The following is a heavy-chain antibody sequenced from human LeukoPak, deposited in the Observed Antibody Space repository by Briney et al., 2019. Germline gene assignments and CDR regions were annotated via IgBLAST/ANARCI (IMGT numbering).Heavy chain of an antibody. CDR2: IYSGGST. Sequence: PGGSLRLSCAASGFTVSSNYMSWVRQAPGKGLEWVSVIYSGGSTYYADSVKGRFTISRDNSKNTLYLQMNSLRAEDTAVYYCARHKYYDILTGYQFDYWGQGTLVTVSS. CDR3: ARHKYYDILTGYQFDY. V-gene: IGHV3-66*04. CDR1: GFTVSSNY. D-gene: IGHD3-9*01. J-gene: IGHJ4*02.